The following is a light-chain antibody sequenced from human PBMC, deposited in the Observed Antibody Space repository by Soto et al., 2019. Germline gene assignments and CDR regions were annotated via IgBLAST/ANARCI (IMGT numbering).Light chain of an antibody. CDR2: ECR. J-gene: IGLJ1*01. CDR1: GRGVGGYNL. CDR3: CSYIAGGTWF. Sequence: SAVTKAASVYGSSGQSIAVSGTGTGRGVGGYNLVSWYQQHPGKAPKLMIYECRKRPSGVSNRFSGSKSGNTASLTISGLQAEDEADYYCCSYIAGGTWFFGSGTKVTVL. V-gene: IGLV2-23*01.